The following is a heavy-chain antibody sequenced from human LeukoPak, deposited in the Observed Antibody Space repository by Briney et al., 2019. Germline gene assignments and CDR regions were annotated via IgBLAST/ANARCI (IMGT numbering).Heavy chain of an antibody. CDR3: VTETTEGAKDY. V-gene: IGHV3-11*05. J-gene: IGHJ4*02. CDR2: ISSSSHYT. CDR1: GFTFRDRY. D-gene: IGHD1-14*01. Sequence: GGSLRLSCAASGFTFRDRYMGWVRQAPGKGLAWVSYISSSSHYTNYGASVRGRFIISRDNARDSLYLQMNSLRVEDTAINYCVTETTEGAKDYWGQGSLVTVSS.